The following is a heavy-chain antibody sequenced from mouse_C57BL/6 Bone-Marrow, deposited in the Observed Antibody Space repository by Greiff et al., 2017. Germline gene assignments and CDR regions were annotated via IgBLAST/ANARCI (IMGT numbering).Heavy chain of an antibody. V-gene: IGHV7-1*01. D-gene: IGHD2-4*01. CDR1: GFTFSDFY. CDR2: SRNKANDYTT. CDR3: ARDAVYYDYDAWYFDV. Sequence: VESGGGLVQSGRSLRLSCATSGFTFSDFYMEWVRQAPGKGLEWIAASRNKANDYTTEYSASVKGRFIVSRDTSQSILYLQMNALRAEDTAIYYCARDAVYYDYDAWYFDVWGTGTTVTVSS. J-gene: IGHJ1*03.